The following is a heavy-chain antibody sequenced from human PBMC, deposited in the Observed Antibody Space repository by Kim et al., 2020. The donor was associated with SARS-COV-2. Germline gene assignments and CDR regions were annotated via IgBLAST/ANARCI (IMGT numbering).Heavy chain of an antibody. CDR3: ARAWDQNFDY. V-gene: IGHV1-46*01. J-gene: IGHJ4*02. D-gene: IGHD1-26*01. CDR1: GYTFTSYW. CDR2: VNPSGAGP. Sequence: ASVKVSCKASGYTFTSYWIHWVRQAPGQGLECMGMVNPSGAGPRYAQNFQGRVTTTSDTSTSTVFMELSSLRSEDTAAYYCARAWDQNFDYWGQGTPVTV.